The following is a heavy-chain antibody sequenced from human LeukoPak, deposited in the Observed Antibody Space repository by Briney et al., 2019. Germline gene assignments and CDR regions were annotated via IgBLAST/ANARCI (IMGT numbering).Heavy chain of an antibody. CDR3: ARDSPYSARGQPADC. D-gene: IGHD2-15*01. CDR2: IKQDGSEE. J-gene: IGHJ4*02. Sequence: PGGSLRLSCAASGFTFSTYWMSWVRQAPGKGLEWVANIKQDGSEEWYVDSVKGRFTISRDNAKNSLYLQMNSLRAEDTAVYYCARDSPYSARGQPADCWGQGTLVTVSS. V-gene: IGHV3-7*01. CDR1: GFTFSTYW.